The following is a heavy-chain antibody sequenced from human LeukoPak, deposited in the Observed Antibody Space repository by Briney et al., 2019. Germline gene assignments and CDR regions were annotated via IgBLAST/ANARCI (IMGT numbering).Heavy chain of an antibody. Sequence: PSETLSLTCTVSGGSISSSSYYWGWIRQPPGKGLEWIGSIYYSGSTYYNPSLKSRVTISVDTSKNQFSLKLSSVTAADTAVYYCARDRGYSSGWYWTYWGQGTLVTVSS. D-gene: IGHD6-19*01. V-gene: IGHV4-39*07. CDR3: ARDRGYSSGWYWTY. CDR1: GGSISSSSYY. J-gene: IGHJ4*02. CDR2: IYYSGST.